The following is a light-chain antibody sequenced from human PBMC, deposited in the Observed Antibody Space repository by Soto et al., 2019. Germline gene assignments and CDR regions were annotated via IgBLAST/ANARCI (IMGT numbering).Light chain of an antibody. CDR2: EVS. V-gene: IGLV2-8*01. J-gene: IGLJ1*01. Sequence: QPVLTQPPSASGSPGQSVTISCTGTNSDVGSYNYVSWYQQHPGKAPKLMIFEVSKRPSGVPDRFSGSKSGNTASLTVSGLQAEDEADYYCSSYAGTNTRYLFGTGTKLTVL. CDR1: NSDVGSYNY. CDR3: SSYAGTNTRYL.